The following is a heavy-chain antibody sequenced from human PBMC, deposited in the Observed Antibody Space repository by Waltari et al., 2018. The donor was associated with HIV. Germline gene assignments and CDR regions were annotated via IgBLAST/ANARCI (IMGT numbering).Heavy chain of an antibody. J-gene: IGHJ6*02. CDR2: ISGTSFNI. CDR3: ARDTLNLYFGLDV. CDR1: GFTLSDYA. Sequence: EVQLEESGGSFVQPGGSLRLSCAASGFTLSDYAMNWVRQAPGKGVEWISNISGTSFNIKYADSVKGRFNITRDKTKNSLDLEMNNLRDGDTAVYYCARDTLNLYFGLDVWGRGTAVTVSS. V-gene: IGHV3-48*02.